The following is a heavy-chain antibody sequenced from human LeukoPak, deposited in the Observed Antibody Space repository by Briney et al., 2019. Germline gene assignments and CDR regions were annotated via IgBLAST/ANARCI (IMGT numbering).Heavy chain of an antibody. V-gene: IGHV4-59*01. CDR2: IHYSGST. J-gene: IGHJ4*02. Sequence: SETLSLTCTVSGGSISSYYWSWIRQPPGKGLEWIGYIHYSGSTNYNPSLKSRVTISVDTSKNQFSLKLSSVTAADTAVYFCARGTTVTHFDYWGQGTLVTVSS. CDR3: ARGTTVTHFDY. CDR1: GGSISSYY. D-gene: IGHD4-17*01.